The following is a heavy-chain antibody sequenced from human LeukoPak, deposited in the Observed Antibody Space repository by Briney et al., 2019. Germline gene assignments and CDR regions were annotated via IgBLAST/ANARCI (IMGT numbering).Heavy chain of an antibody. CDR1: GGSISSYY. Sequence: SETLSLTCTVSGGSISSYYWSWIRQPPGKGLEWIGYIYTSGSTNYNPSLKSRVTISVDTSKNQLSLKLSSVTAADTAVYYCARSQNYDFWSGYPYYFDYWGQGTLVTVSS. J-gene: IGHJ4*02. CDR3: ARSQNYDFWSGYPYYFDY. V-gene: IGHV4-4*09. CDR2: IYTSGST. D-gene: IGHD3-3*01.